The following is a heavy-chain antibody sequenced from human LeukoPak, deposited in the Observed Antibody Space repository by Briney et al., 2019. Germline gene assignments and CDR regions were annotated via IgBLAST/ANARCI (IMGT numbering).Heavy chain of an antibody. J-gene: IGHJ4*02. CDR1: GFTFSSNG. CDR2: IWYDGSNE. CDR3: ARLVGARGGYFDY. D-gene: IGHD1-26*01. Sequence: GRSLRLSCAASGFTFSSNGMHWVRQAPGKGLEWVAVIWYDGSNEYYADSVKSRFTISRDNSKNTLYLQMNSLRADDTAVYYCARLVGARGGYFDYWGQGTLVTVSS. V-gene: IGHV3-33*01.